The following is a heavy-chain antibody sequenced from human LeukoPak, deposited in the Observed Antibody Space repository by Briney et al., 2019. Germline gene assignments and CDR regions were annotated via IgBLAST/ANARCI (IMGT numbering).Heavy chain of an antibody. J-gene: IGHJ6*02. D-gene: IGHD3-9*01. CDR3: ARGGRYFDWFYYYYGMDV. Sequence: PSETLSLTCTVSGGSISSSSYYWSWIRQPPGKGLEWIGEINHSGSTNFNPSLKSRVTISVDTSKNQFSLKLSSVTAADTAVYYCARGGRYFDWFYYYYGMDVWGQGTTVTVSS. CDR2: INHSGST. V-gene: IGHV4-39*07. CDR1: GGSISSSSYY.